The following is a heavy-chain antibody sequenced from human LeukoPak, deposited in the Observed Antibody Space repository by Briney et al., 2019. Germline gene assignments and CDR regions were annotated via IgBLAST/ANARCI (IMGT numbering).Heavy chain of an antibody. V-gene: IGHV5-51*01. D-gene: IGHD3-16*01. CDR2: IYPGDSDT. J-gene: IGHJ4*02. Sequence: GQSLKISCTGSGYSFTSYWIGWVRQLPGKGLKWMGIIYPGDSDTRYSPSFQGQVTISADKSISTAYLQWSSLKASDTAMYYCARPHRGTTNQFDYWGQGTLVTVSS. CDR3: ARPHRGTTNQFDY. CDR1: GYSFTSYW.